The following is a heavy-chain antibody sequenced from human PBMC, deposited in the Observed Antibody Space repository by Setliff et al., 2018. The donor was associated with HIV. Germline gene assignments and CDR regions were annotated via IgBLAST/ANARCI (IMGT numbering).Heavy chain of an antibody. D-gene: IGHD3-10*01. J-gene: IGHJ5*02. CDR3: VRLNRGSTWSIASDRGFFDP. CDR1: GYTFTHYW. CDR2: VYPGDSDS. V-gene: IGHV5-51*01. Sequence: GESLKISCKASGYTFTHYWIGWVRQMPGKGLEWMGFVYPGDSDSRYSPSLQGQVTISADTSLKTAHLQWSSLKASDTATYFCVRLNRGSTWSIASDRGFFDPWGQGTLVTVS.